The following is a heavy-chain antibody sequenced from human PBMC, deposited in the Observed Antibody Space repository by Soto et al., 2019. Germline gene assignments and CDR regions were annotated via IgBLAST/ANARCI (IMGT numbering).Heavy chain of an antibody. J-gene: IGHJ6*02. V-gene: IGHV3-23*01. CDR2: ISGSGGST. Sequence: GGSLRLSCAASGFTFSSYAMSWVRQAPGKGLEWVSAISGSGGSTYYADSVKGRFTISRDNSKNTLYLQMNSLRAEDTAVYYCAKDYYDSSGYYHGDYYYYYGMDVWGQGTTVTVSS. CDR1: GFTFSSYA. D-gene: IGHD3-22*01. CDR3: AKDYYDSSGYYHGDYYYYYGMDV.